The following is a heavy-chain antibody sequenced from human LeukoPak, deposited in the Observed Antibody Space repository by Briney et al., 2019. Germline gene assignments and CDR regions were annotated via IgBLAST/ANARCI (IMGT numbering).Heavy chain of an antibody. Sequence: PSETLSLTCAVYGGSFSGYFWSWIRQPPGKGLEWIGEINHSGSTSYNSSLKRRITISVDTSKNQFSLKLSSVTAADTAVYYCATRPDIAATGPGWFDPWGQGTLVTVS. CDR1: GGSFSGYF. D-gene: IGHD6-13*01. J-gene: IGHJ5*02. V-gene: IGHV4-34*01. CDR2: INHSGST. CDR3: ATRPDIAATGPGWFDP.